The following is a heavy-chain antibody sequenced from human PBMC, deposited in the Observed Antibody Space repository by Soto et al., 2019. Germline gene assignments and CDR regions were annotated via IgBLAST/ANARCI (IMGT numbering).Heavy chain of an antibody. J-gene: IGHJ4*02. CDR2: IYYSGST. D-gene: IGHD5-18*01. CDR3: ARALGYTYGHLPIDY. V-gene: IGHV4-31*03. Sequence: SETLSLTCTVSGGSISSGGYYWSWIRQHPGKGLEWIGYIYYSGSTNYNPSLKSRVTISVDTSKNQFSLNLNSVTAADTAVYYCARALGYTYGHLPIDYWGQGILVTVSS. CDR1: GGSISSGGYY.